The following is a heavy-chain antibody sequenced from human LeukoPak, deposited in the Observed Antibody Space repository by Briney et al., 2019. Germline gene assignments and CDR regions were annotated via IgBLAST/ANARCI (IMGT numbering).Heavy chain of an antibody. CDR1: GFTFDSYA. Sequence: PGGSLRLSCAASGFTFDSYAMTWARQAPGKGLEWVSTISGSGGDTYYADSVKGLFTISRDNSKNRLYLQMNSLRAEDTALYYCAKAATHYGSGSYYPGWGQGTLVTVSS. CDR3: AKAATHYGSGSYYPG. CDR2: ISGSGGDT. J-gene: IGHJ4*02. D-gene: IGHD3-10*01. V-gene: IGHV3-23*01.